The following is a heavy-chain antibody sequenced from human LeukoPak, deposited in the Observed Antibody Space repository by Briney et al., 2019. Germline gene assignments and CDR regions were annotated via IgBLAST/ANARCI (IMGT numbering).Heavy chain of an antibody. D-gene: IGHD3-3*01. CDR2: IRHDGSNK. Sequence: GGSLRLSCAASGFSFSSYGMHWVRQAPGKGLERVPFIRHDGSNKYYGDSVKGRFTISRDNSKNTLYLQMNSLRAEDTAVYYCAKDLSRSGYFNHFDYWGQGTLVTVSS. CDR1: GFSFSSYG. V-gene: IGHV3-30*02. CDR3: AKDLSRSGYFNHFDY. J-gene: IGHJ4*02.